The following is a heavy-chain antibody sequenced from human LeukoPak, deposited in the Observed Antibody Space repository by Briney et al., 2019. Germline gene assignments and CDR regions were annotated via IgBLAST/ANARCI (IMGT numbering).Heavy chain of an antibody. V-gene: IGHV3-23*01. CDR3: AGRVVPAARWGAFDI. Sequence: PGGSLRLSCAASGFTFSSYAMSWVRQAPGKGLEWVSAISGSGGSTYYADSVKGRFTISRDNSKNTLYLQMSSLRAEDTAVYYCAGRVVPAARWGAFDIWGQGTMVTVSS. D-gene: IGHD2-2*01. CDR2: ISGSGGST. J-gene: IGHJ3*02. CDR1: GFTFSSYA.